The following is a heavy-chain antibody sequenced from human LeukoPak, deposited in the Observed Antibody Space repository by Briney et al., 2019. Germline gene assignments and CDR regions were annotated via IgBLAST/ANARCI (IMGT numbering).Heavy chain of an antibody. CDR3: ARGSEGYDSSGYYYDLGDY. CDR2: ISYEGSNK. CDR1: GFNFSNYA. J-gene: IGHJ4*02. V-gene: IGHV3-30*04. D-gene: IGHD3-22*01. Sequence: GGSLRLSCAASGFNFSNYAMHGVRQAPGKGLEWVAVISYEGSNKYYADSVKGRFTISRDNSKNKQYLQMNSLRTEDTAVYYCARGSEGYDSSGYYYDLGDYWGQGTLVTVSS.